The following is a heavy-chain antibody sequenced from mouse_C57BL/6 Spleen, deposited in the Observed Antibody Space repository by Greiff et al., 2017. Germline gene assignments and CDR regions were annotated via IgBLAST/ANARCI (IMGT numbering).Heavy chain of an antibody. J-gene: IGHJ3*01. V-gene: IGHV1-74*01. Sequence: QVQLQQPGAELVKPGASVKVSCTASGFTFTSYWMHWVKQRPGQGLEWIGRIHPSASATTYNQKFKGKATLTVDKSSSIGYMQLSVLTSEDTAVYYCAINHYYGSSYAWFAYWGQGTLVTVSA. CDR1: GFTFTSYW. CDR2: IHPSASAT. D-gene: IGHD1-1*01. CDR3: AINHYYGSSYAWFAY.